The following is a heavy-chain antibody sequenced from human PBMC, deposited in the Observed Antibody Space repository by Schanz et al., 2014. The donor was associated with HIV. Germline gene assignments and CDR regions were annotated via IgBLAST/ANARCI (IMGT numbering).Heavy chain of an antibody. V-gene: IGHV3-9*01. J-gene: IGHJ1*01. Sequence: EVQLMESGGGLVQPGRSLRLSCAASGFSLEDYAMHWVRQAPGKGLEWVSGISWNSGSIGYADSVKGRFTISRDNAKNSLYLQMNSLRVEDTALYYCAKDMGRQPEYFQHWGQGTLVTVSS. CDR3: AKDMGRQPEYFQH. D-gene: IGHD6-6*01. CDR1: GFSLEDYA. CDR2: ISWNSGSI.